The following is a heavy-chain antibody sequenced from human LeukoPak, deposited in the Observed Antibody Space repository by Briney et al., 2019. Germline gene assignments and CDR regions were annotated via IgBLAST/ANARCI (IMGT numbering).Heavy chain of an antibody. V-gene: IGHV3-48*04. CDR3: ARDGCFCSGGFCYRLFDP. D-gene: IGHD2-21*01. J-gene: IGHJ5*02. Sequence: GGSLRLSCAASGFTFSSHNMVWVHQPPGKGLEWISYISDSSITMYYADSVKGRFTISRDNAKNSLYLQMNSLRAEDTAVYYCARDGCFCSGGFCYRLFDPWGQGTLSPSPQ. CDR1: GFTFSSHN. CDR2: ISDSSITM.